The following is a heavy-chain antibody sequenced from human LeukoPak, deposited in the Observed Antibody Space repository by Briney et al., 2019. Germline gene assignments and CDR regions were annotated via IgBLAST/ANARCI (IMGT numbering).Heavy chain of an antibody. J-gene: IGHJ4*02. CDR1: GFSPTNSW. Sequence: GESLKISCRGSGFSPTNSWIGWVRQMPGKGLDWMGIIYLGDSETRYSPSFQGQVTISADKSINTAYLQWSSLKASDTAMYYCARHPSYTSGWPLDYWGQGTLVIVSS. V-gene: IGHV5-51*01. D-gene: IGHD6-19*01. CDR2: IYLGDSET. CDR3: ARHPSYTSGWPLDY.